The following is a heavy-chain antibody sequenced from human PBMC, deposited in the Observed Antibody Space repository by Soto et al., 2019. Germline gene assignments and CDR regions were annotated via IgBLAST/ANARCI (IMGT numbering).Heavy chain of an antibody. D-gene: IGHD6-13*01. CDR3: ARKPLAAAGTYYYYGMDV. CDR1: GGSISSSNW. CDR2: IYHSGST. V-gene: IGHV4-4*02. J-gene: IGHJ6*02. Sequence: SLTCAVSGGSISSSNWWSWVRQPPGKGLEWIGEIYHSGSTNYNPSLKSRVTISVDKSKNQFSLKLSSVTAADTAVYYCARKPLAAAGTYYYYGMDVWGQGTTVTVSS.